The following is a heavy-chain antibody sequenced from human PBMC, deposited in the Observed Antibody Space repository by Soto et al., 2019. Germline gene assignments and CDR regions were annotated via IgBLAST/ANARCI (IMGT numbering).Heavy chain of an antibody. CDR2: ISSNAGST. Sequence: GGSLRLSCSASGFTFSTYAMHWVRQAPGRGLQYVSSISSNAGSTYYPDSVKGRFTISRDNSKNTLYLQMSSLRAEDTAVYYCLKDRWIDYWGQGTLVTVSS. CDR3: LKDRWIDY. V-gene: IGHV3-64D*06. CDR1: GFTFSTYA. D-gene: IGHD3-16*02. J-gene: IGHJ4*02.